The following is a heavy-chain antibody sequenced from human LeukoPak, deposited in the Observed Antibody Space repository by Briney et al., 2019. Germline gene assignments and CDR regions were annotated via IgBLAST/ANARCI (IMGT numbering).Heavy chain of an antibody. CDR1: AIIVCDNH. J-gene: IGHJ4*02. V-gene: IGHV3-15*01. D-gene: IGHD6-13*01. CDR2: IKSKTDGGTT. CDR3: TTESYSSSWHY. Sequence: GGSLRLSCAASAIIVCDNHMKWIRQAPGKRLEWVGRIKSKTDGGTTDYAAPVKGRFTISRDDSKNPLYLQMNSLKTEDTAVYYCTTESYSSSWHYWGQGTLVTVSS.